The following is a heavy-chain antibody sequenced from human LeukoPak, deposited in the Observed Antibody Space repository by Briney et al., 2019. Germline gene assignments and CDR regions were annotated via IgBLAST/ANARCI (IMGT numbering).Heavy chain of an antibody. J-gene: IGHJ4*02. CDR2: IYHSGST. Sequence: PSETLSLTCAVSGGSISSSNWWSWVRQPPGKGLEWIGEIYHSGSTNYNPSLKSRVTISVDKSKNQFSLKLSSVTAADTAVYYCARAPYSSSWYRCYFDYWGQGTLVTVSS. D-gene: IGHD6-13*01. CDR1: GGSISSSNW. CDR3: ARAPYSSSWYRCYFDY. V-gene: IGHV4-4*02.